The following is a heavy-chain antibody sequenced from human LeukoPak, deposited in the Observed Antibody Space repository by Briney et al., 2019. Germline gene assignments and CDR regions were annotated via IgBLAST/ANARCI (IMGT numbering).Heavy chain of an antibody. CDR1: GGSISSSSYY. CDR3: ARSGLSGWLRPKARGFDY. J-gene: IGHJ4*02. CDR2: INHSGRT. Sequence: PSETLSLTCTVSGGSISSSSYYWSWLRQPPGTGLEWIGEINHSGRTNYNPSLKSRVTISVDTSKNQFSLKLSSVTAADTAVYYCARSGLSGWLRPKARGFDYWGQGTLVTVSS. D-gene: IGHD5-12*01. V-gene: IGHV4-39*07.